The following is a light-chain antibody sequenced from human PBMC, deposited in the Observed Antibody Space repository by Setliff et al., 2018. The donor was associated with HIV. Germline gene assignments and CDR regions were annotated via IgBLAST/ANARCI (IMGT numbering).Light chain of an antibody. J-gene: IGLJ1*01. V-gene: IGLV2-23*02. CDR1: PSDVGGFTL. Sequence: QSVLSQPASVSGSPGQSITISCTGTPSDVGGFTLVSWYQKYPDRVPKLIIYDVSKRPSRVSDRFSGSKSANTASLTISGLQAEDEADYYCSSHGANGVFGTGTKVTVL. CDR2: DVS. CDR3: SSHGANGV.